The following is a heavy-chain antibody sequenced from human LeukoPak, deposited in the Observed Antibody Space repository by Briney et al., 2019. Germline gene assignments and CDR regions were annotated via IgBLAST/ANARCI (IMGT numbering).Heavy chain of an antibody. D-gene: IGHD2-2*01. Sequence: ASVKVSCKASGYTFTGYYMHWVRQAPGQGLEWMGWINPNSGGTNYAQKFQGRVTMTRDTSISTAYMELSSLKSEDTAVYYCARALRYCSTTSCQYYFDYWGQGTLVTVFS. V-gene: IGHV1-2*02. CDR1: GYTFTGYY. CDR2: INPNSGGT. J-gene: IGHJ4*02. CDR3: ARALRYCSTTSCQYYFDY.